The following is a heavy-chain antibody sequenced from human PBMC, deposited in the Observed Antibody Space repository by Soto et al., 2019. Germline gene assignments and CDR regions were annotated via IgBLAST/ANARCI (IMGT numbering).Heavy chain of an antibody. J-gene: IGHJ4*02. CDR1: GYTFTSYA. V-gene: IGHV1-3*01. CDR2: INAGNGNT. D-gene: IGHD4-17*01. CDR3: AREVTAVTPEYLDY. Sequence: ASVKVSCKASGYTFTSYAMHWVRQAPGQRLEWMGWINAGNGNTKYSQKFQGRVTITRDTSASTAYMELSSLRSEDTAVYYCAREVTAVTPEYLDYWGRGTLVTVSP.